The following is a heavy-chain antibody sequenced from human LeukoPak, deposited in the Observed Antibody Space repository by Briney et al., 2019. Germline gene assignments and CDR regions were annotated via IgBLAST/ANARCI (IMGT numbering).Heavy chain of an antibody. CDR1: GFTFSSYD. Sequence: PGGSLRLSCAASGFTFSSYDMHWVRQPTGKGLEWVSVIGIAGDTYYAGSVKGRFTISRENAKNSLYLQMNSLRAEDTAVYYCARDGDRGYSWSDYYYYYMDVWGKGTTVTVSS. CDR3: ARDGDRGYSWSDYYYYYMDV. J-gene: IGHJ6*03. D-gene: IGHD5-18*01. CDR2: IGIAGDT. V-gene: IGHV3-13*01.